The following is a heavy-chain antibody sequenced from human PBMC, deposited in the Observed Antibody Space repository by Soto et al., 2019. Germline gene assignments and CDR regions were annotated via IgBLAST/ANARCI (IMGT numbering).Heavy chain of an antibody. J-gene: IGHJ3*02. CDR2: IYYSGST. CDR3: AGGRGGVYYGPRGAFDI. Sequence: PSETLSLTCTVSGGPISSGGYYWSWIRQHPGKGLEWIGYIYYSGSTYYNPSLKSRVTISVDTSKNQFSLKLSSVTAADTAVYYCAGGRGGVYYGPRGAFDIWGQGTMVTVSS. V-gene: IGHV4-31*03. CDR1: GGPISSGGYY. D-gene: IGHD3-10*01.